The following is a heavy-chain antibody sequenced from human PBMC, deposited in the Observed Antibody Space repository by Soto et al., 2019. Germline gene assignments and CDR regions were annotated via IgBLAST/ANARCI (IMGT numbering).Heavy chain of an antibody. V-gene: IGHV3-23*01. Sequence: PGGSLRLSCAASGFTFSSYAMSWVRQAPGKGLEWVSAISGSGGSTYYADSVKGRFTISRDNSKNTLYLQMNSLRAEDTAVYYCAKSFSQEWSPRRGMDVWGQGTMVTVSS. CDR2: ISGSGGST. CDR3: AKSFSQEWSPRRGMDV. J-gene: IGHJ6*02. D-gene: IGHD3-3*01. CDR1: GFTFSSYA.